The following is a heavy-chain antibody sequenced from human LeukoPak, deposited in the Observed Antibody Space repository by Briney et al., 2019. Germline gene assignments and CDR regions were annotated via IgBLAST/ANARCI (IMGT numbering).Heavy chain of an antibody. CDR1: GGSFDSKY. Sequence: SETLSLTCSVSGGSFDSKYWSWIRQPPGKGLEWIGYIYYSGSTNYNPSLKSRVTISVDASKNQFSLKLSSVTAADTAVYYCARGVRYYDILTGSRLAYYFDYWGQGTLVTVSS. V-gene: IGHV4-59*08. CDR3: ARGVRYYDILTGSRLAYYFDY. CDR2: IYYSGST. D-gene: IGHD3-9*01. J-gene: IGHJ4*02.